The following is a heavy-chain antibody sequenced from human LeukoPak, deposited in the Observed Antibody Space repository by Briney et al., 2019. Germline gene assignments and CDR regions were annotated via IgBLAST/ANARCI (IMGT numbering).Heavy chain of an antibody. Sequence: PGGSLRLSCAASGFTFSSYSMNWVRQAPGKGLEWVSSISSSSSYIYYADSVQGRFTISRDNAKNSLYLQMNSLRAEDTAVYYCARNVYTVGSTDAFDMWGQGTMVTVSS. CDR2: ISSSSSYI. CDR3: ARNVYTVGSTDAFDM. CDR1: GFTFSSYS. V-gene: IGHV3-21*01. J-gene: IGHJ3*02. D-gene: IGHD1-26*01.